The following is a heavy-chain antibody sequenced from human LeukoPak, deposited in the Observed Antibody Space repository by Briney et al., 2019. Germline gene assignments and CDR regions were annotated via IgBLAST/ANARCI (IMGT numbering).Heavy chain of an antibody. Sequence: GGSLRLSCAASGFTFSDYYMSWIRQAPGKGLEWVSYISSSGSTIYYADSVKGRFTISRDNAKNSLYLQMNSLRSEDTAVYYCATVGTPPIAAAGIGYYYYGMDVWGQGTTVTVSS. J-gene: IGHJ6*02. CDR1: GFTFSDYY. D-gene: IGHD6-13*01. V-gene: IGHV3-11*01. CDR3: ATVGTPPIAAAGIGYYYYGMDV. CDR2: ISSSGSTI.